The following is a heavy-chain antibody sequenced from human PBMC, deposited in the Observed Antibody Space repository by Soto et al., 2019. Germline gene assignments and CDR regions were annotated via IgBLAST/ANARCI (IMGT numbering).Heavy chain of an antibody. CDR3: ARRGDYGDPLDY. CDR1: GGSISSSSYY. J-gene: IGHJ4*02. V-gene: IGHV4-39*01. Sequence: QLQLQESGPGLVRPSETLSLTCTVSGGSISSSSYYWGWIRQPPGKGLEWIGSIYYSGSTYYNPSLKSRVTISVDTSNNQFSLKLSSVTAADMAVYYCARRGDYGDPLDYWGQGTLVTVSS. CDR2: IYYSGST. D-gene: IGHD4-17*01.